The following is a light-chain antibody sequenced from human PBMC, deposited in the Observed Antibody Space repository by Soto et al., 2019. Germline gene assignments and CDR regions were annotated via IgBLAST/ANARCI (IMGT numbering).Light chain of an antibody. CDR1: QSISNT. Sequence: EIVMTQFPATLSVSPGERATLSCRASQSISNTLAWYQQRPGQAPSLLIYGASTRATGIPARFSGSGSGIEFTLTISSLQSEDFAVYYCQQYNDWPQTFGQGTKVDIK. CDR2: GAS. V-gene: IGKV3-15*01. CDR3: QQYNDWPQT. J-gene: IGKJ1*01.